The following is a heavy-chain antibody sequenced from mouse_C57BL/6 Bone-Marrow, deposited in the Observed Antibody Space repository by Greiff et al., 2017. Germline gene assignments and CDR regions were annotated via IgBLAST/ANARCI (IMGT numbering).Heavy chain of an antibody. CDR1: GYTFTSYW. D-gene: IGHD1-1*01. CDR3: ARAFYYYGSSPFAY. J-gene: IGHJ3*01. Sequence: VQLQQPGAELVKPGASVKLSCKASGYTFTSYWMHWVKQRPGQGLEWIGMIHPNSGSTNYNEKFKSKATLTVDKSSSTAYMQLSRLTSEDSAVYYGARAFYYYGSSPFAYWGQGTLVTVSA. CDR2: IHPNSGST. V-gene: IGHV1-64*01.